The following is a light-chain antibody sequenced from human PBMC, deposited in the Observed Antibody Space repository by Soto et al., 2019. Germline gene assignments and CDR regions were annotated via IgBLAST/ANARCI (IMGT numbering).Light chain of an antibody. J-gene: IGKJ4*01. CDR3: QQYYSYPLT. CDR2: AAS. CDR1: QGISSY. V-gene: IGKV1-8*01. Sequence: AIRMTQSPSSFSASTGDRVTITCRASQGISSYLAWYQQKPGKAPKLLIYAASTLQSGVPSRFSGSGSGTDFTLTISCLQSEDFATYYCQQYYSYPLTVGGGTKVDIK.